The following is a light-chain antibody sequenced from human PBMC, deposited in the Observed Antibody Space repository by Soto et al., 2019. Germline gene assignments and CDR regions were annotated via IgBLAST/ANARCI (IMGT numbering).Light chain of an antibody. CDR3: QQYGSSPRT. CDR2: GAS. V-gene: IGKV3-20*01. Sequence: EIVLTQSPGTLSLSPGERATLSCRASQTVSRSYLTWYQQKPGQPPRLLIYGASSGATGSPDRFSGSGSGTDFTLTISRLEPEDFAVYYCQQYGSSPRTFGQGTKVEIK. J-gene: IGKJ1*01. CDR1: QTVSRSY.